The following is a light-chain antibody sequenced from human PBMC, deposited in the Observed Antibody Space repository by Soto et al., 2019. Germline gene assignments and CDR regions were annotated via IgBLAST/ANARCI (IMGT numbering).Light chain of an antibody. Sequence: EIVLTQSPATLYLSPGERATLSCRASQSINSYLAWYQQKPGQAPRLLIYDASNRATGIPARFSGSGSGTDLTLTISSLEPEDFAVYYCQQRTNWPALTFGGGTKVEIK. J-gene: IGKJ4*01. V-gene: IGKV3-11*01. CDR3: QQRTNWPALT. CDR1: QSINSY. CDR2: DAS.